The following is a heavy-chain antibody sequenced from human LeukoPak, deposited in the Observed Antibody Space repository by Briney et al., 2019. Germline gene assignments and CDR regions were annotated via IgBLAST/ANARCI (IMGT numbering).Heavy chain of an antibody. Sequence: SETLSLTCTVSGGSISSYYWSWIRQPPGKGLEWIGYIYYSGSTNYNPSLKSRVTISVDTSKHQFPLKLNSVTAADTAVYYCARTLYPWNFDYWGQGTLVTVSS. CDR2: IYYSGST. CDR3: ARTLYPWNFDY. CDR1: GGSISSYY. D-gene: IGHD1-1*01. V-gene: IGHV4-59*12. J-gene: IGHJ4*02.